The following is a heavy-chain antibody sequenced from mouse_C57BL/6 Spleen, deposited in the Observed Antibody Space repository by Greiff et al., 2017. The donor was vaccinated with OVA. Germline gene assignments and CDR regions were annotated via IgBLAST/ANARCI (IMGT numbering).Heavy chain of an antibody. J-gene: IGHJ1*03. Sequence: VKVVESGAELVRPGASVTLSCKASGYTFTDYEMHWVKQTPVHGLEWIGAIDPETGGTAYNQKFKGKAILTADKSSSTAYMELRSLTSEDSAVYYCTLLPTERYFDVWGTGTTVTVSS. D-gene: IGHD1-1*01. V-gene: IGHV1-15*01. CDR1: GYTFTDYE. CDR2: IDPETGGT. CDR3: TLLPTERYFDV.